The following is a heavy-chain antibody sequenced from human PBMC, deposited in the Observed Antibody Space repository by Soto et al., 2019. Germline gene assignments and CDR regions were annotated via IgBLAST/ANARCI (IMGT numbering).Heavy chain of an antibody. Sequence: QVQLVESGGGVVQPGRSLRLSCAASGFTFSSYAMHWVRQAPGKGLEWVAVISYDGSNEYYADSVQGRFTISRDNSKNTLYLQVNSLRAEDTAXXXXTRETMTIRLYFDYWGQGALVTVSS. D-gene: IGHD3-3*01. J-gene: IGHJ4*02. CDR1: GFTFSSYA. V-gene: IGHV3-30-3*01. CDR2: ISYDGSNE. CDR3: TRETMTIRLYFDY.